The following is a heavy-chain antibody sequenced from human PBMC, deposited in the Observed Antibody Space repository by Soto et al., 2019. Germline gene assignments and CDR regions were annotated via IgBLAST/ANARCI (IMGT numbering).Heavy chain of an antibody. CDR1: GGSISSSAYF. D-gene: IGHD5-12*01. V-gene: IGHV4-39*01. Sequence: QLQVQESGPGLVKPSETLSLTCTVSGGSISSSAYFWGWIRQPPGKGLEWIGNIYYTGRTSYNPSLKSRIPISIGTSKNGFSLKLTSGTAADTSVYFCASIYSGYDEAGAFDIWGQGKMVTVSS. CDR2: IYYTGRT. CDR3: ASIYSGYDEAGAFDI. J-gene: IGHJ3*02.